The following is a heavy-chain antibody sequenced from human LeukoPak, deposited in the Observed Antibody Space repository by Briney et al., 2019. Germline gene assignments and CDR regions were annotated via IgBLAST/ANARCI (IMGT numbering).Heavy chain of an antibody. CDR2: ISSSGSTI. CDR3: ARDVGTSSNWYDP. CDR1: GFTFSDYY. Sequence: GGSLRLSCAASGFTFSDYYMSWIRQAPGKGLEWVSYISSSGSTIYYADSVRGRFTISRDNTKNLLFLQMNSLRAEDTAIYYCARDVGTSSNWYDPWGQGTLVTVSS. D-gene: IGHD6-6*01. J-gene: IGHJ5*02. V-gene: IGHV3-11*04.